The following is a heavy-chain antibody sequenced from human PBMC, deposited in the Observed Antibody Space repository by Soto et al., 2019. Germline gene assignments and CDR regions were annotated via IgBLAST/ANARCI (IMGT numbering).Heavy chain of an antibody. V-gene: IGHV2-5*01. D-gene: IGHD6-19*01. CDR3: AHRPSGWYLFDY. Sequence: QITLKESGPTLVRPTQTLTLTCTFSGFSLSTSGLGVGWIRQPPGKALEWLALIYWNDDKRYSTSLKARLTITKDPSKIQVVLTMTNMDPVDTATYYCAHRPSGWYLFDYWGQGTLVTVSS. CDR2: IYWNDDK. CDR1: GFSLSTSGLG. J-gene: IGHJ4*02.